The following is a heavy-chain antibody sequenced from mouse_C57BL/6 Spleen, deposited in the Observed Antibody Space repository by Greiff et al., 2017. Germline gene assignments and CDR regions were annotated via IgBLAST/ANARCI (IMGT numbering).Heavy chain of an antibody. J-gene: IGHJ2*01. CDR2: IYPGSGST. Sequence: VQLKESGAELVKPGASVKMSCKASGYTFTSYWITWVKQRPGQGLEWIGDIYPGSGSTNYNEKFKSKATLTVDTSSSTAYMQLSSLTSEDSAVYYCAREDYYGSSHFDYWGQGTTLTVSS. CDR3: AREDYYGSSHFDY. CDR1: GYTFTSYW. V-gene: IGHV1-55*01. D-gene: IGHD1-1*01.